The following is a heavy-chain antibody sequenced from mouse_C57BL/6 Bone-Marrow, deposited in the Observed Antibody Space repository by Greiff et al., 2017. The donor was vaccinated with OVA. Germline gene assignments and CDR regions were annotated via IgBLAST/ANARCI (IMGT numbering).Heavy chain of an antibody. V-gene: IGHV5-17*01. J-gene: IGHJ2*01. CDR2: ISSGSSTI. CDR3: ARGGYFDY. Sequence: EVKLVESGGGLVKPGGSLKLSCAASGFTFSDYGMHWVRQAPEKGLEWVAYISSGSSTIYSADTVKGRFTISRDNAKNTLFLQMTSLRSDDTAMYYCARGGYFDYWGQGTTLTVSS. CDR1: GFTFSDYG.